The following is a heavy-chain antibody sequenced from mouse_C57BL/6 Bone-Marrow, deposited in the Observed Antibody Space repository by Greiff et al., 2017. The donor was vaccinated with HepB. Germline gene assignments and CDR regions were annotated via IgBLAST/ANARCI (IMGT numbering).Heavy chain of an antibody. CDR3: ARGSSSAWFAY. Sequence: QVQLQQPGAELVKPGASVKLSCKASGYTFTSYWIHWVKQRPGQGLEWIGMIHPNSGSTNYNEKFKSKATLTVDKSSSTAYMQLSSLTSEDSAVYYCARGSSSAWFAYWGQGTLVTVSA. D-gene: IGHD1-1*01. J-gene: IGHJ3*01. CDR2: IHPNSGST. V-gene: IGHV1-64*01. CDR1: GYTFTSYW.